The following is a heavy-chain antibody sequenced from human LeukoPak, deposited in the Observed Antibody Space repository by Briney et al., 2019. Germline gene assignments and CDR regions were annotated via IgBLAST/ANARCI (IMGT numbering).Heavy chain of an antibody. D-gene: IGHD5-24*01. Sequence: GGSLRLSCAASGFTFSSYSMNWVRQAPGKGLEWVSYISSSSSTIYYADSVKGRFTISRDNAKNSLYLQMNSLRAEDTAVYYCAKDSNFLDAFDIWGQGTMVTVSS. CDR3: AKDSNFLDAFDI. CDR1: GFTFSSYS. J-gene: IGHJ3*02. V-gene: IGHV3-48*01. CDR2: ISSSSSTI.